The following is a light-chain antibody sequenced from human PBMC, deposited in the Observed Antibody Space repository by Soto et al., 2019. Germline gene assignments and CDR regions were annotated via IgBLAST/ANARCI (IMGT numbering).Light chain of an antibody. CDR3: QQRGNWPRTWT. Sequence: EIVMTQSPATLSVSPGERVTLSCRASQSVSNNLAWYQQKPGQAPRLLIYDASNRATGIPARFTGSGSGTDFTLTISSLEPEDFAVYYCQQRGNWPRTWTFGQGTKVDIK. CDR2: DAS. J-gene: IGKJ1*01. V-gene: IGKV3-11*01. CDR1: QSVSNN.